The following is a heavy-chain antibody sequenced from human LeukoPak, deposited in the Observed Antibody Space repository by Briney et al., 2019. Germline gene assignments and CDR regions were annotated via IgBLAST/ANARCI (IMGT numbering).Heavy chain of an antibody. V-gene: IGHV4-39*07. Sequence: PSETLSLTCTVSGGSISSSSYYWGWIRQPPGKGLEWIGSIYYSGSTYYNPSLKSRVTISVDTSKNQFSLKLSSVTAADTAVYYCRGYDILTGPNPPLNYWGQGTLVTVSS. CDR3: RGYDILTGPNPPLNY. J-gene: IGHJ4*02. CDR1: GGSISSSSYY. D-gene: IGHD3-9*01. CDR2: IYYSGST.